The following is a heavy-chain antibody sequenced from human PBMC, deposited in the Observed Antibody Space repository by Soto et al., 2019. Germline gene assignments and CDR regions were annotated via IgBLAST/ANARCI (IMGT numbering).Heavy chain of an antibody. D-gene: IGHD3-10*01. CDR1: DFPFRSYG. Sequence: PGVSLRVSWAASDFPFRSYGMNWARQAPGKGLEWVAVIWYDGSNKYYADSVKGRFTISRDNSKNTLYLQMSSLRTEETAVYSCAKDKSRGGSSRGSLDCWCQG. J-gene: IGHJ4*02. V-gene: IGHV3-30*02. CDR3: AKDKSRGGSSRGSLDC. CDR2: IWYDGSNK.